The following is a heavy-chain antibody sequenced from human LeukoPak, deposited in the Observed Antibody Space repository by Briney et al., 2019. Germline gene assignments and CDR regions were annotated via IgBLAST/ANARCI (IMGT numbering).Heavy chain of an antibody. CDR3: ARTLSDSSPVAT. Sequence: PSETLSLTCSVSGYFLSSGFYWGWIRQPPGKGLEWIASVYHSGTTIYNPSLKSRVTMSMDTSMNHYSLKLRSVTAADTAVYYCARTLSDSSPVATWGQGTLVPVSS. J-gene: IGHJ4*02. CDR2: VYHSGTT. V-gene: IGHV4-38-2*02. CDR1: GYFLSSGFY. D-gene: IGHD3-22*01.